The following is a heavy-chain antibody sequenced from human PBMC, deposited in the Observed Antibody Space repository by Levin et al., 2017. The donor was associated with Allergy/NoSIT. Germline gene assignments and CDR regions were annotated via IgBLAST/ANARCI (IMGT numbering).Heavy chain of an antibody. CDR3: ARDESSGSIEGLGGVDY. CDR1: GFTFSSYG. D-gene: IGHD6-19*01. CDR2: IWYDGSNK. V-gene: IGHV3-33*01. J-gene: IGHJ4*02. Sequence: PGGSLRLSCAASGFTFSSYGMHWVRQAPGKGLEWVAVIWYDGSNKYYADSVKGRFTISRDNSKNTLYLQMNSLRAEDTAVYYCARDESSGSIEGLGGVDYWGQGTLVTVSS.